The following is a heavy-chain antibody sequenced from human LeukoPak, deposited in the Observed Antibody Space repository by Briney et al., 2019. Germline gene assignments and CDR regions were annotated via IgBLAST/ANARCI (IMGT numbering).Heavy chain of an antibody. V-gene: IGHV4-4*07. CDR2: IHTSGST. CDR1: GASISGYY. D-gene: IGHD6-19*01. Sequence: SSETLSLTCSVSGASISGYYWNWIRQPVGKGLEWIGRIHTSGSTNYNPSLKSRLTVSVDTSKNQFSLKLSSVTAADTAVYYCARDGGSGWYRYWGQGTLVTVSS. J-gene: IGHJ4*02. CDR3: ARDGGSGWYRY.